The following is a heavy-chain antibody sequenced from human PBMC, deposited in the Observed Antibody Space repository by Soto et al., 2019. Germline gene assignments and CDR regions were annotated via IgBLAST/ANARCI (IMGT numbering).Heavy chain of an antibody. J-gene: IGHJ4*02. D-gene: IGHD3-10*01. CDR1: GFTVSTNY. CDR2: FYSGGST. V-gene: IGHV3-53*01. CDR3: ARGFPSMTYYGEYYFDY. Sequence: LRLSCEAFGFTVSTNYMSWVRQTPGKGLEWVSVFYSGGSTFYADSVKGRFTISRDNSRNTLYLQMRSLRAEDTAVYYCARGFPSMTYYGEYYFDYWGQGTLVPVSS.